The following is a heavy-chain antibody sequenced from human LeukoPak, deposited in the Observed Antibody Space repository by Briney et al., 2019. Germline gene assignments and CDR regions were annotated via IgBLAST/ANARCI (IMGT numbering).Heavy chain of an antibody. CDR1: GFTFSSNA. D-gene: IGHD3-22*01. J-gene: IGHJ4*02. CDR2: ISYDGSDK. Sequence: GGSLRLSCAASGFTFSSNAMHWVRQAPGKGLEWVAVISYDGSDKYYADSVKGRFTISRDNSKNTLYLQMNTLRAEDTAVYYCAKSYYDSTGYRGDFDYWGQGTLVTVSS. CDR3: AKSYYDSTGYRGDFDY. V-gene: IGHV3-30*18.